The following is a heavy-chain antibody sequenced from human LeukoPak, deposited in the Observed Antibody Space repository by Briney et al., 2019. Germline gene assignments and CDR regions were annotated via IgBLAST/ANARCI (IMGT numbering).Heavy chain of an antibody. J-gene: IGHJ5*02. D-gene: IGHD3-10*02. CDR1: GGSISSYY. CDR3: ARNTMSNFYNWFDP. Sequence: NPSETLSLTCTVSGGSISSYYRSWIRQPPGKGLEWIGYIYYSGSTNYNPSLKSRVTISVDTSKNQFSLKLSSVTAADTAVYYCARNTMSNFYNWFDPWGQGTLVTVSS. CDR2: IYYSGST. V-gene: IGHV4-59*01.